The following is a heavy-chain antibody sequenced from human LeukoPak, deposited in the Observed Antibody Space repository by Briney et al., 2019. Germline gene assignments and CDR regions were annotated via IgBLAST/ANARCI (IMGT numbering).Heavy chain of an antibody. J-gene: IGHJ4*02. CDR1: GFTFDDYA. D-gene: IGHD3-22*01. CDR3: AKGGYYDSSGYYYIDAFDY. CDR2: ISWNSGSI. V-gene: IGHV3-9*01. Sequence: GRSLRLSCAASGFTFDDYAMHWVRQAPGKGLEWVSGISWNSGSIGYADSVKGRFTISRDNAKNSLYLQMNSLRAEDTALYYCAKGGYYDSSGYYYIDAFDYWGQGTLVTVSS.